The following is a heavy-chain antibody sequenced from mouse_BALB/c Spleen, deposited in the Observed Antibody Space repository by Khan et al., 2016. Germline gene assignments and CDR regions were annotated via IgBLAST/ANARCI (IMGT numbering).Heavy chain of an antibody. V-gene: IGHV2-4*02. CDR1: GFSLTRYG. J-gene: IGHJ4*01. D-gene: IGHD3-3*01. Sequence: QVQLKQSGPGLVQPSQSLSITCTVSGFSLTRYGVHWVRQPPGKGLEWLGVIWSDGSTDYNAAFISRLSISKDNSKSQVFFKMNSLQADDTAIYYCASSAIRGMDYWGQGASVTVSS. CDR3: ASSAIRGMDY. CDR2: IWSDGST.